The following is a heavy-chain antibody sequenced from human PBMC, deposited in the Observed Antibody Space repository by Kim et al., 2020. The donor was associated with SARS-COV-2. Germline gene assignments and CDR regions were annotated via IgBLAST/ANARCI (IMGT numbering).Heavy chain of an antibody. CDR1: GYTFTSYG. CDR3: ARVCLASGCPRYGMDV. CDR2: ISAYNGNT. V-gene: IGHV1-18*04. J-gene: IGHJ6*02. Sequence: ASVKVSCKASGYTFTSYGISWVRQAPGQGLEWMGWISAYNGNTNYAQKLQGRVTMTTDTSTSTAYMELRSLRSDDTAVYYCARVCLASGCPRYGMDVWGQGTTVTVSS. D-gene: IGHD6-19*01.